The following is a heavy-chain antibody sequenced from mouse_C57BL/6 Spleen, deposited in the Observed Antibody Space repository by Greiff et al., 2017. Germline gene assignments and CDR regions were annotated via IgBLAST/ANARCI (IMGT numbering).Heavy chain of an antibody. CDR2: ISYDGSN. V-gene: IGHV3-6*01. J-gene: IGHJ2*01. Sequence: EVQLVESGPGLVKPSQSLSLTCSVTGYSITSGYYWNWIRQFPGNKLEWMGYISYDGSNNYNPSLKNRISITRDTSKNQCFLKLNSVTTEDTATYACARDWGGYDALDYWGQGTTLTVSS. CDR3: ARDWGGYDALDY. D-gene: IGHD2-2*01. CDR1: GYSITSGYY.